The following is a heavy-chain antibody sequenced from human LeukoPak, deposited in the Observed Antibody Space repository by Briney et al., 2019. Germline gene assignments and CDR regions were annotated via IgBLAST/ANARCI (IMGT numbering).Heavy chain of an antibody. CDR2: ISSNGGST. D-gene: IGHD4-17*01. CDR3: ARVGGDYSVDY. CDR1: GFTFSIYA. V-gene: IGHV3-64*01. J-gene: IGHJ4*02. Sequence: GGSLRLSCAASGFTFSIYAMHWVRQAPGKGLEYVSAISSNGGSTYYANSVKGRFTISRDNSKNTLYLQMGSLRAEDMAVYYCARVGGDYSVDYWGQGTLVTVSS.